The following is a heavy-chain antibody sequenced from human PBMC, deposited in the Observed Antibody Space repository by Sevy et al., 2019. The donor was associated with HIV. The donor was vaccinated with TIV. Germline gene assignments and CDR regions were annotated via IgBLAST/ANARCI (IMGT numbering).Heavy chain of an antibody. CDR1: GYTFTHYA. J-gene: IGHJ1*01. Sequence: ASVKVSCKASGYTFTHYAVNWVRQAPGQGLEWMGWINTDTGNPTYAQGFTGRFVFSLDTSVSTAYLQISSLKAEDTAVYFRARDPGLLSYYYDAQYFQHWGQGTLVTVSS. D-gene: IGHD3-22*01. CDR2: INTDTGNP. V-gene: IGHV7-4-1*02. CDR3: ARDPGLLSYYYDAQYFQH.